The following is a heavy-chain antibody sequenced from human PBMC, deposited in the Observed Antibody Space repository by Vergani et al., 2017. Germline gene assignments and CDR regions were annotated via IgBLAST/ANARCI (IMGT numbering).Heavy chain of an antibody. CDR1: GGSFSGYY. Sequence: QVQLQQWGAGLLKPSETLFLTCAVYGGSFSGYYWSWIRQPPGKGLEWIGEINHSGSTNYNPSLKSRVTISVDTSKNQFSLKLSSVTAADTAVYYCASEGIAVAGTGGMDVWGQGTTVTVSS. J-gene: IGHJ6*02. V-gene: IGHV4-34*01. CDR3: ASEGIAVAGTGGMDV. D-gene: IGHD6-19*01. CDR2: INHSGST.